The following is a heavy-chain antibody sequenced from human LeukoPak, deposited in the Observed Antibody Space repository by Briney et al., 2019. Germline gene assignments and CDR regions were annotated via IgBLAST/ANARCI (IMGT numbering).Heavy chain of an antibody. CDR2: ISGSGGST. CDR3: AKWGGTLLWFGELLYFDY. V-gene: IGHV3-23*01. CDR1: GYSISSGYY. D-gene: IGHD3-10*01. J-gene: IGHJ4*02. Sequence: ETLSLTCTVSGYSISSGYYWGWIRQPPGKGLEWVSAISGSGGSTYYADSVKGRFTISRDDSKNTLYLQMNSLRAEDTAVYYCAKWGGTLLWFGELLYFDYWGQGTLVTVSS.